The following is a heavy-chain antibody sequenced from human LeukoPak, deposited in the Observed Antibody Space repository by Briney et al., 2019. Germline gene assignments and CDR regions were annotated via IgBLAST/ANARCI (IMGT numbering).Heavy chain of an antibody. J-gene: IGHJ4*02. CDR1: GFTFSSYG. Sequence: PGGSLRLSCAASGFTFSSYGMHWVRQAPGKGLEWVGRIKSKTDGGTTDYAAPVKGRFTISRDDSKNTLYLQMNSLKTEDTAVYYCTTFVTYYDILTGYTDYWGQGTLVTVSS. CDR2: IKSKTDGGTT. D-gene: IGHD3-9*01. CDR3: TTFVTYYDILTGYTDY. V-gene: IGHV3-15*01.